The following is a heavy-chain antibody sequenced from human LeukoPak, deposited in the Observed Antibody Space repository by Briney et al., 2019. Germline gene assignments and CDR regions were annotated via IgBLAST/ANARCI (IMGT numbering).Heavy chain of an antibody. D-gene: IGHD2-8*01. J-gene: IGHJ4*02. CDR3: ARLNLLGYCTNDICPGGGLPSDY. CDR2: IYHSGTTST. Sequence: SETLSLTCAVSGGSISSNNWWSWVRQAPGKGLEWIGEIYHSGTTSTNYNPSLKSRVTISADTSKNQFSLKLSSVTAADTAVYYCARLNLLGYCTNDICPGGGLPSDYWGQGTLVTVSS. CDR1: GGSISSNNW. V-gene: IGHV4-4*02.